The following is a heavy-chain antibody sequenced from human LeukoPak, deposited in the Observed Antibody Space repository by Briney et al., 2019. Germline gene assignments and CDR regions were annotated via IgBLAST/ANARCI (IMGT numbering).Heavy chain of an antibody. J-gene: IGHJ4*02. D-gene: IGHD4-17*01. Sequence: GESLKISCAASGFIFSSYGMYWVRQAPGKGLEWVAFIRYDGSNKHYADSVKGRFTISRDNSKNTLYVQMSSLRVEDTAVYYCAKEGTVTPIDYWGQGTPVTVSS. CDR2: IRYDGSNK. V-gene: IGHV3-30*02. CDR3: AKEGTVTPIDY. CDR1: GFIFSSYG.